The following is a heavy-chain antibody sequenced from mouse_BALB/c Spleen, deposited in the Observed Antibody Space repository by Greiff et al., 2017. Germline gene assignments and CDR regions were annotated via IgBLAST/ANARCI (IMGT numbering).Heavy chain of an antibody. V-gene: IGHV1S137*01. Sequence: VKLLESGAELVRPGVSVKISCKGSGYTFTDYAMHWVKQSHAKSLEWIGVISTYYGDASYNQKFKGKATMTVDKSSSTAYMELARLTSEDSAVYYCARYGKAMDYWGQGTTVTVSS. J-gene: IGHJ4*01. CDR3: ARYGKAMDY. D-gene: IGHD2-1*01. CDR1: GYTFTDYA. CDR2: ISTYYGDA.